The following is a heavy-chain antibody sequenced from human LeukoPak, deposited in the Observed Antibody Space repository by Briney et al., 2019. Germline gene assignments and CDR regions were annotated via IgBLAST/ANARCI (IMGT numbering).Heavy chain of an antibody. CDR3: ARHETSVGALEPENWFDP. D-gene: IGHD1-1*01. Sequence: PSETLSLTCTVSGGSISSSSYYWSWIRQPPGKGLEWIGEINHSGSTNYNPSLKSRVTISVDTSKNQFSLKLSSVTAADTAVYYCARHETSVGALEPENWFDPWGQGTLVTVSS. CDR2: INHSGST. V-gene: IGHV4-39*01. CDR1: GGSISSSSYY. J-gene: IGHJ5*02.